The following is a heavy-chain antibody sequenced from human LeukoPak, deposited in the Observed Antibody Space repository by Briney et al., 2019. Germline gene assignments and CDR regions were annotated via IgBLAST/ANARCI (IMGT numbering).Heavy chain of an antibody. CDR3: ARVGVVVTADLNYFDY. D-gene: IGHD2-21*02. V-gene: IGHV1-18*01. CDR1: GYTFTSYG. J-gene: IGHJ4*02. CDR2: ISAYNGNT. Sequence: ASVKVSCKASGYTFTSYGISWVRQAPGQGLEWMGWISAYNGNTNYAQKLQGRVTMTTDTSTRTAYMELRSLRSDDTAVYYCARVGVVVTADLNYFDYWGQGTLVTVSS.